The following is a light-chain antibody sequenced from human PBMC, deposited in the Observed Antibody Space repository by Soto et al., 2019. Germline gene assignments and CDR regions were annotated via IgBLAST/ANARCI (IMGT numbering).Light chain of an antibody. CDR3: QQYDNWPLT. CDR1: QSVDSN. CDR2: GAS. J-gene: IGKJ4*01. Sequence: EIVMTQSPATLSVSPGERATLSCRASQSVDSNLAWYQQKPGQAPRLLIFGASTRATGIPARFSGSGSGTDFTLTISSLQSEDCGVYFCQQYDNWPLTFGGGTKVEIK. V-gene: IGKV3D-15*01.